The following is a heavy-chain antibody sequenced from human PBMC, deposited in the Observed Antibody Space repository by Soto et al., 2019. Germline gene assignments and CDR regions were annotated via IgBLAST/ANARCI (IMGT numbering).Heavy chain of an antibody. Sequence: ESGGGLVQPGGSLRLSCAASGFTFSSYAMSWVRQAPGKGLEWVSAISGSGGSTYYADSVKGRFTISRDNSKNTLYLQMNSLRAEDTAVYYCAKGAGGYGDYDWYYYYYMDVWGKGTTVTVSS. V-gene: IGHV3-23*01. CDR3: AKGAGGYGDYDWYYYYYMDV. CDR1: GFTFSSYA. D-gene: IGHD4-17*01. CDR2: ISGSGGST. J-gene: IGHJ6*03.